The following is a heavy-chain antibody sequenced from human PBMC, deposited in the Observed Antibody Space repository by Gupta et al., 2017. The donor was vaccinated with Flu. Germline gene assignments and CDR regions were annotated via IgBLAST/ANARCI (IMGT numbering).Heavy chain of an antibody. CDR2: MNPNSGNT. CDR3: ARQGIAAAGTLADDAFDI. Sequence: QVQLVQSGAEVKKPGASVKVSCKASGYTFTSYDINWVRQATGQGLEWMGWMNPNSGNTGYAQKFQGRVTMTRNTSISTAYMELSSLRSEDTAVYYCARQGIAAAGTLADDAFDIWGQGTMVTVSS. V-gene: IGHV1-8*01. CDR1: GYTFTSYD. J-gene: IGHJ3*02. D-gene: IGHD6-13*01.